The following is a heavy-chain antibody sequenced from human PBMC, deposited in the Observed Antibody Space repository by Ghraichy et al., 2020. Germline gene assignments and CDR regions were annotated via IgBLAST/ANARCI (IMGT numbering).Heavy chain of an antibody. CDR1: GGSVSSGSYY. V-gene: IGHV4-61*01. J-gene: IGHJ4*02. CDR3: SRVGWELRIDY. CDR2: IYYSGST. D-gene: IGHD2-15*01. Sequence: SETLSLTCTVSGGSVSSGSYYWSWIRQPPGKGLEWIGYIYYSGSTNYNPSLKSRVTISVDTSKNQFSLKLSSVTAADTAVYYCSRVGWELRIDYWGQGTLVTVSS.